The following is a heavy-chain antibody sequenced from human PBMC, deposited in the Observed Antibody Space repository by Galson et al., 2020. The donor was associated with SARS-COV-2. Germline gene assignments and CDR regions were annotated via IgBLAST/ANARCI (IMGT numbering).Heavy chain of an antibody. CDR3: ARSYSGSYYGAFDI. D-gene: IGHD1-26*01. Sequence: GGSLRLSCAASGFTFSSYAMHWVSQAPGKGLEWVAVIPYDGSNKYYADSVKGRFTISRDNSKNALYLQMNSLRAEDTAVYYCARSYSGSYYGAFDIWGQGTMVTVSS. V-gene: IGHV3-30*04. CDR1: GFTFSSYA. J-gene: IGHJ3*02. CDR2: IPYDGSNK.